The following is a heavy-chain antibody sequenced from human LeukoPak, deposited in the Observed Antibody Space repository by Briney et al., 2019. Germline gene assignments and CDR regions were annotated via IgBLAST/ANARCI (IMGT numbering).Heavy chain of an antibody. Sequence: PGGSLRLSCAASGFTFSRHWMSWVRQAPGKGLEWLAFIRHDGSNTYYADSVKGRITISRDNSKNTLFLQIRSLRGDDSAVYYCVKGQGIAVTGYFDYWGQGTLVTVSS. D-gene: IGHD6-13*01. V-gene: IGHV3-30*02. CDR2: IRHDGSNT. CDR1: GFTFSRHW. CDR3: VKGQGIAVTGYFDY. J-gene: IGHJ4*02.